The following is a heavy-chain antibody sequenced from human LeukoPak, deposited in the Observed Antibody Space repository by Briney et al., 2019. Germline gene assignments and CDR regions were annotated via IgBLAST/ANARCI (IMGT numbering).Heavy chain of an antibody. CDR3: ARGNYYGQDY. D-gene: IGHD3-10*01. Sequence: GGSLRLSCAASGFAFSIYARSWVRQAPGKGLEWISAVNTNGAATYYADSVKGRFTISRDNAKNTLYLQMNSLRAEDTAVYYCARGNYYGQDYWGQGTLVTVSS. J-gene: IGHJ4*02. V-gene: IGHV3-23*01. CDR1: GFAFSIYA. CDR2: VNTNGAAT.